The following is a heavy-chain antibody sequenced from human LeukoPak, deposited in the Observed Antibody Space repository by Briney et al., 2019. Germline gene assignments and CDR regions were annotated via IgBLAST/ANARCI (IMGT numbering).Heavy chain of an antibody. CDR3: ARDFGYCSSTSCRYYYYYGMDV. J-gene: IGHJ6*02. CDR2: INAYNGNT. V-gene: IGHV1-18*01. Sequence: ASVKVSCKASGYTFNSYGISWVRQATGQGLEWMGWINAYNGNTNYAQKLQGRVTMTTDTSTSTAYMELRSLRSDDTAVYYCARDFGYCSSTSCRYYYYYGMDVWGQGTTVTVCS. D-gene: IGHD2-2*03. CDR1: GYTFNSYG.